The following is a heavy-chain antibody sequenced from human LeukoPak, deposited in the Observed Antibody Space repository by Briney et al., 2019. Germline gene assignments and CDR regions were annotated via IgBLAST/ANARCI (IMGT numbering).Heavy chain of an antibody. D-gene: IGHD6-13*01. CDR2: INPNGGGT. Sequence: ASVKVSCKASGYTFTGYYMHWVRQAPGQGLEWMGWINPNGGGTNYAQKFQGRVTMTRDTSISTAYMELSRLRSDDTAVYYCARDLSIAAAVALFDYWGQGTLVTVSS. CDR1: GYTFTGYY. CDR3: ARDLSIAAAVALFDY. J-gene: IGHJ4*02. V-gene: IGHV1-2*02.